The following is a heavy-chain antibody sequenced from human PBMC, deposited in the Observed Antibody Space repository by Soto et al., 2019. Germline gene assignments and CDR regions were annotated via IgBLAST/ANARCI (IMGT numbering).Heavy chain of an antibody. Sequence: PSETLSLTCRVSGGSVNSDSSYWGWIRRPPGKGLEWIGVINHSGSTYHNLSLKGRVTMSVDASRNQFSLKLTSMTAADTAVYYCARLGGYVSVGYYYLWDSWGQGTLVTVSS. CDR1: GGSVNSDSSY. J-gene: IGHJ4*02. D-gene: IGHD3-22*01. V-gene: IGHV4-39*01. CDR3: ARLGGYVSVGYYYLWDS. CDR2: INHSGST.